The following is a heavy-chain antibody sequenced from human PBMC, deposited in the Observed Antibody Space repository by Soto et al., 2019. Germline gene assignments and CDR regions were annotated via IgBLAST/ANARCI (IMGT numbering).Heavy chain of an antibody. CDR2: ISAYNGNT. CDR1: GYTFTSYG. D-gene: IGHD6-19*01. J-gene: IGHJ4*02. CDR3: ASDLAVGLVDY. V-gene: IGHV1-18*01. Sequence: QVQLVQSGAEVKKPGASVKVSCKASGYTFTSYGISWVRQAPGQGLEWMGGISAYNGNTKYTRKVQGRVTMTTDTSTSTGYMELRSLRSDDTAVYYCASDLAVGLVDYWGQGTLVTVSS.